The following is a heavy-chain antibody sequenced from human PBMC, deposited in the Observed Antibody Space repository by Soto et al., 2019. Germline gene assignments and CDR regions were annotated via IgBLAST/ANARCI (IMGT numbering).Heavy chain of an antibody. D-gene: IGHD4-17*01. V-gene: IGHV4-59*01. CDR2: IYYSGRT. CDR1: GGSIRDYF. CDR3: ARVGGDDFGDSGGFDY. Sequence: QVRLQESGPGLVKPSETLSLTCTVSGGSIRDYFWTWIRQPPGKGLEWIGYIYYSGRTNYNPSLTSRVSISVDTSKNHFSLQLRSVTAADTAVYYCARVGGDDFGDSGGFDYWGQGTLVTVSS. J-gene: IGHJ4*02.